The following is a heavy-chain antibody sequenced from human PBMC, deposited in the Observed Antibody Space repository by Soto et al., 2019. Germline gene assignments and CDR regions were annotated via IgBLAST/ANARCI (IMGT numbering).Heavy chain of an antibody. D-gene: IGHD2-8*01. CDR3: ARGAGRYCTNGVCSYLDY. V-gene: IGHV1-69*01. CDR1: GGTFSSYA. Sequence: QVQLVQSGAEVKKPGSSVKVSCKASGGTFSSYAISWVRQAPGQGLEWMGGIIPIFGTANYAQKFQGRVTITADESTSTAYMELSSLRSEDPAVYYCARGAGRYCTNGVCSYLDYWGQGTLVTVSS. J-gene: IGHJ4*02. CDR2: IIPIFGTA.